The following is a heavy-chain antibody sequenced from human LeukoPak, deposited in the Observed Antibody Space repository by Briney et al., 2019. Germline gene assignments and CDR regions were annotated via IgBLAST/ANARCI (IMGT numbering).Heavy chain of an antibody. CDR3: ARASVSGYDHFDY. CDR2: ISTNGGST. V-gene: IGHV3-23*01. D-gene: IGHD5-12*01. CDR1: GFTFSSYA. J-gene: IGHJ4*02. Sequence: GGSLRLSCAASGFTFSSYAMSWVRQAPGKGLEWVSGISTNGGSTSYADSVKGRFTISRDNSKNTLYLQMNSLRAEDTAVYYYARASVSGYDHFDYWGRGTLVTVSS.